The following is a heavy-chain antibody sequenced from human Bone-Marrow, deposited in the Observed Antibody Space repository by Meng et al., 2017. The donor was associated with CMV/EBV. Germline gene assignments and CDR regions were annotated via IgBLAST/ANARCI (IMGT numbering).Heavy chain of an antibody. CDR1: GFTFSSYS. D-gene: IGHD1-14*01. CDR3: ARTKVTGQEDYFDY. V-gene: IGHV3-21*01. CDR2: ISSSISYI. J-gene: IGHJ4*02. Sequence: GESLKISCAASGFTFSSYSMNWVRQAPGKGLEWGSSISSSISYIYYADSVQGRFTISRDNAKNSLYLQMNSLRAEDTAVYYCARTKVTGQEDYFDYWGQGTQVTVSS.